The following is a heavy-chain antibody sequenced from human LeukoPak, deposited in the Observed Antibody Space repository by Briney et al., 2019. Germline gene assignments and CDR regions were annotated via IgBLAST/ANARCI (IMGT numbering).Heavy chain of an antibody. J-gene: IGHJ6*04. Sequence: SQTLSLTCAVYGGSFSGYYWSWIRQPPRKGREGWGEINHSGSTNYNPSLKSRVTISVDPSKVQFSLKLCAGRAADSAVYYGARGSGDIYGMDVWGKGTTVTVFS. D-gene: IGHD3-10*01. CDR1: GGSFSGYY. V-gene: IGHV4-34*01. CDR2: INHSGST. CDR3: ARGSGDIYGMDV.